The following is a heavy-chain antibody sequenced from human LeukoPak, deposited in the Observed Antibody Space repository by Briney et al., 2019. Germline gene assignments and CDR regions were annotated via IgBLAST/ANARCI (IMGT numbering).Heavy chain of an antibody. J-gene: IGHJ4*02. V-gene: IGHV4-39*07. Sequence: SETLSLTCTVSGGSISSSSYYWGWIRQPPGKGLEWIGSIYYSGSTYYNPSLKSRVTISVDTSKNQFSLKLSSVTAADTAVYYCARARGDFWSGYYTGISSYYFDYWGQGTLVTVSS. CDR1: GGSISSSSYY. CDR3: ARARGDFWSGYYTGISSYYFDY. D-gene: IGHD3-3*01. CDR2: IYYSGST.